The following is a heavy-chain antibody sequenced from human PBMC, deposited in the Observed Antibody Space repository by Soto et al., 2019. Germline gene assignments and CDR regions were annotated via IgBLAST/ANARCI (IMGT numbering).Heavy chain of an antibody. Sequence: QVQLQESGPGLVKPSGTLSLTCAVSGGSISSSNWWSWVRQPPGKGLGWIGEIYHSGSTNYNPSLKTRFTISVDNSKKPFSLKLSFVTAAQTAAYSGARVVGGYYYRMDVWGEGTTVTVSS. J-gene: IGHJ6*04. CDR2: IYHSGST. D-gene: IGHD1-26*01. CDR3: ARVVGGYYYRMDV. CDR1: GGSISSSNW. V-gene: IGHV4-4*01.